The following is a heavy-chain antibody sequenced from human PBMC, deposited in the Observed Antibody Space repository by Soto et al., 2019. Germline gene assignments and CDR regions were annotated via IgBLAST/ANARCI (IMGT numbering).Heavy chain of an antibody. V-gene: IGHV3-23*01. CDR1: GFSFSTYA. CDR3: AKCPAAHHMTPFDS. CDR2: ISGGGGTT. Sequence: EVQLLGSGGGLVQPGGSLRLSCAASGFSFSTYAMSWVRQAPGKGLEWVSAISGGGGTTYYGDSVKGRFTISRDNFKNTLYLQLNSLRVEDTAVYYCAKCPAAHHMTPFDSWGQGTLVTVSS. D-gene: IGHD2-15*01. J-gene: IGHJ4*02.